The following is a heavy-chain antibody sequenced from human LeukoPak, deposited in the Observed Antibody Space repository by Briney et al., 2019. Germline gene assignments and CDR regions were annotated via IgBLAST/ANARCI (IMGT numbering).Heavy chain of an antibody. D-gene: IGHD3-10*01. V-gene: IGHV3-21*01. CDR2: ISSSSSYI. Sequence: GGSLRLSCAASGFTFSSYEMNWVRQAPGKGLEWVSSISSSSSYIYYADSVKGRFTISRDNAKNSLYLQMNSLRAEDTAVYYCARDRSLRLFDYWGQGTLVTVSS. CDR3: ARDRSLRLFDY. J-gene: IGHJ4*02. CDR1: GFTFSSYE.